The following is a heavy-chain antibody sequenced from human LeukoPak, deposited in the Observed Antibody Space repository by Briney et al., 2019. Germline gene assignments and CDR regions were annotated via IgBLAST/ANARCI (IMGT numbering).Heavy chain of an antibody. Sequence: SETLSLTCAVYGGSFSGYYWSWIRQPPGKGLEWIGEINHSGSTNYNPSLKSRVTISVDTSKSQFSLKLSSVTAADTAVYYCARCQSTYYYGSGSYYNKGYYFDYWGQGTLVTVSS. CDR3: ARCQSTYYYGSGSYYNKGYYFDY. CDR2: INHSGST. D-gene: IGHD3-10*01. CDR1: GGSFSGYY. V-gene: IGHV4-34*01. J-gene: IGHJ4*02.